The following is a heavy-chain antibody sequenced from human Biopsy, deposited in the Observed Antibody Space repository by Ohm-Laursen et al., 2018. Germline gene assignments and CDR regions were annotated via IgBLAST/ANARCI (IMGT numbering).Heavy chain of an antibody. V-gene: IGHV3-23*01. CDR3: AKDRRTMRVWYFDL. Sequence: SLRLSCAASGFTFATYGMSWVRQAPGKGLEWVSGISSTGNSTYYADSVKGRFTISRGNSKNTLYPQLNSLRVEDTALYYCAKDRRTMRVWYFDLWGRGTLVTVSS. J-gene: IGHJ2*01. D-gene: IGHD4/OR15-4a*01. CDR2: ISSTGNST. CDR1: GFTFATYG.